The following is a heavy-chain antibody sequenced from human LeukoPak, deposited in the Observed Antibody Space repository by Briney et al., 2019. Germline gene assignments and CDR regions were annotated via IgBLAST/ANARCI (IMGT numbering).Heavy chain of an antibody. J-gene: IGHJ4*02. CDR2: ISLSGLT. CDR3: SRESGAFSPFGY. CDR1: GSSISSTNW. V-gene: IGHV4-4*02. Sequence: SGTLSLTCGVSGSSISSTNWYSWVRQPPGQGLEWIGEISLSGLTNYNPSLKSRVTMSLDKSKNLLSLTLTSVTAADTAVYYCSRESGAFSPFGYWGQGTLVTVTS. D-gene: IGHD1-26*01.